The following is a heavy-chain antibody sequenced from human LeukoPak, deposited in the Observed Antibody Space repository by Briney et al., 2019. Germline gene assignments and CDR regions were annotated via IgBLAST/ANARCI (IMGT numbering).Heavy chain of an antibody. CDR1: GFTFSSYN. D-gene: IGHD3-22*01. CDR2: ISSRSNYI. J-gene: IGHJ3*02. CDR3: ARDRAVYSDSRGYYPDASDI. Sequence: PGGSLRLSCAASGFTFSSYNMNWVRQAPGKGLEWVSSISSRSNYIYLADSLKGRFTISRDNAKNSLYLQMNSLRAEDTAMYYCARDRAVYSDSRGYYPDASDIWGQGTMVTVSS. V-gene: IGHV3-21*01.